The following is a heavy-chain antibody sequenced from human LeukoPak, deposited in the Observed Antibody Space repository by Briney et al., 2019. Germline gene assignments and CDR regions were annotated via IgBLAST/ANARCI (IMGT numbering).Heavy chain of an antibody. CDR3: AKGPMAGGFDI. CDR2: ISGSGGMT. J-gene: IGHJ3*02. CDR1: GFTFSSYG. V-gene: IGHV3-23*01. Sequence: GGSLRLSCAASGFTFSSYGMSWVRQAPGKGLEWVSAISGSGGMTYYADSAKGRFTISRDNSKNTLYLQMNSLRAEDTGVYYCAKGPMAGGFDIWGQGTMVTVSS. D-gene: IGHD3-10*01.